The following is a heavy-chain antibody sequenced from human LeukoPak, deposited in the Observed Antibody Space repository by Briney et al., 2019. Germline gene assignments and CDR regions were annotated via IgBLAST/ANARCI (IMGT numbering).Heavy chain of an antibody. J-gene: IGHJ4*02. CDR2: ISYDGTIK. Sequence: GGSLRLSCAASGFSFSSFSMHWVRQAPGTGLEWVAVISYDGTIKYYADSVKGRFTISRDNYKNMLYLQMNSLRAEDTAVYYCARAVHLYGSANFDYWGQGTLVTVSS. V-gene: IGHV3-30-3*01. CDR1: GFSFSSFS. CDR3: ARAVHLYGSANFDY. D-gene: IGHD3-10*01.